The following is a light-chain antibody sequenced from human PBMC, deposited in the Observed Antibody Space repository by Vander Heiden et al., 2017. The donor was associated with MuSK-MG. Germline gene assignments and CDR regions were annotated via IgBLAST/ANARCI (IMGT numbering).Light chain of an antibody. CDR1: SSVGSNK. V-gene: IGKV3-20*01. J-gene: IGKJ1*01. CDR3: QQACSSPRT. Sequence: EIVLTQSPGTLSLSPGARAPLACRASSSVGSNKLAWYQQSPCLPPRLPIYDASSRATPMRDHFHARGHWTHFSLTISSTVPKNFPVYFFQQACSSPRTFGQGTKVEI. CDR2: DAS.